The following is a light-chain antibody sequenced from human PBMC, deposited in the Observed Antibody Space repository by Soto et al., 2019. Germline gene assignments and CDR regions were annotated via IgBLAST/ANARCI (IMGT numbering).Light chain of an antibody. Sequence: EIVLTQSPATLSLSPGEGATLSCRTSQSVGSHLAWYQQKPGQVPRLLIHDASRRATGVPDRFSGSGSGTDFPLTISSLDHEDFAVYYCQQRSSWLWFTFGGGTKVEIK. CDR1: QSVGSH. CDR2: DAS. V-gene: IGKV3-11*01. J-gene: IGKJ4*01. CDR3: QQRSSWLWFT.